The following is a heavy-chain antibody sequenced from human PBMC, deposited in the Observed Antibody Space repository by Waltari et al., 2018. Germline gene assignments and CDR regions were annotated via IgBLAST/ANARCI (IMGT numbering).Heavy chain of an antibody. CDR3: APWGGDYESGHNWFDP. CDR2: INHSGST. J-gene: IGHJ5*02. D-gene: IGHD4-17*01. Sequence: QVQLQQWGAGLLKHSETLSLTCAVYVGSFSGYYCSWIRQPPGKGLEWIGEINHSGSTNYNPSLKSRVTISVDTSKNQFSLKLSSVTAADTAVYYCAPWGGDYESGHNWFDPWGQGTLVTVSS. CDR1: VGSFSGYY. V-gene: IGHV4-34*01.